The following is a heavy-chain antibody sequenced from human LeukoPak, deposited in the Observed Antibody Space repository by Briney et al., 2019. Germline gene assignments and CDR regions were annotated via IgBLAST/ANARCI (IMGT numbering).Heavy chain of an antibody. Sequence: ASVKVSCKASGYTFTGYYMHWVRQAPGQGLEWMGIINPSGGSTSYAQKFQGRVTMTRDMSTSTVYMELSSLRSEDTAVYYCARGLAPYYDIFWFDPWGQGTLVTVSS. D-gene: IGHD3-9*01. CDR1: GYTFTGYY. CDR2: INPSGGST. J-gene: IGHJ5*02. CDR3: ARGLAPYYDIFWFDP. V-gene: IGHV1-46*01.